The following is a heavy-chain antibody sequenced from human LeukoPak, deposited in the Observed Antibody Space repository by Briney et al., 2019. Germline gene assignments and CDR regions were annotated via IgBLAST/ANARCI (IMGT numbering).Heavy chain of an antibody. D-gene: IGHD3-10*01. CDR2: INHSGST. V-gene: IGHV4-34*01. Sequence: PSETLSLTCAVYGGSFSGYYWGWIRQPPGKGLEWIGEINHSGSTNYNPSLKSRVTISVDTSKNQFSLKLSSVTAADTAVYYCARHYGSGSYYPHYFDYWGQGTLVTVSS. J-gene: IGHJ4*02. CDR1: GGSFSGYY. CDR3: ARHYGSGSYYPHYFDY.